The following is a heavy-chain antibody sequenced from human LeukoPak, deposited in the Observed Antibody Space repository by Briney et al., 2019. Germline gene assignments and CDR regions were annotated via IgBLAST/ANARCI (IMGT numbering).Heavy chain of an antibody. CDR1: GFTFSSHA. D-gene: IGHD6-19*01. J-gene: IGHJ4*02. Sequence: GGSLRLSCAASGFTFSSHAMSWVRQAPGKGLEWVSTISGSGSGGITYYAASVKGLFTISRDNSKDTLYLKMNSLSAEDTAVYYCAKLLAVTNSYYFNYWGQGTLVTVSS. V-gene: IGHV3-23*01. CDR2: ISGSGSGGIT. CDR3: AKLLAVTNSYYFNY.